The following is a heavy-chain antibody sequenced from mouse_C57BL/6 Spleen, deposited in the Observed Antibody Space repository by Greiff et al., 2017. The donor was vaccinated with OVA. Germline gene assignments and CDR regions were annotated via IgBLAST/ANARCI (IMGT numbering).Heavy chain of an antibody. CDR1: GYAFSSSW. J-gene: IGHJ2*01. CDR3: ARSWRSITTVVDTFDY. V-gene: IGHV1-82*01. Sequence: VQLQQSGPELVKPGASVKLSCKASGYAFSSSWMNWVKQRPGQGLEWIGQIYPGDGDTNYNGKFKVKATLTADKSSTTAYTHLTSLTSEDSAVSFCARSWRSITTVVDTFDYWGQGTTLTVSS. D-gene: IGHD1-1*01. CDR2: IYPGDGDT.